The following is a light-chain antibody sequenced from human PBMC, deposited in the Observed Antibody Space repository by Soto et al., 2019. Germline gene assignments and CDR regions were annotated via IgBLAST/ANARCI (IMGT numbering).Light chain of an antibody. CDR1: QDISND. J-gene: IGKJ5*01. CDR3: QQCNSYPIT. CDR2: DAS. V-gene: IGKV1-13*02. Sequence: IDVTQSKCSLSASIGDIVHITCQASQDISNDLAWYQQKPGKAPKLLIYDASTMESGVPARFSGSGSGTEFSLTISSLQSEDFAAYYCQQCNSYPITFGQGTRLDIK.